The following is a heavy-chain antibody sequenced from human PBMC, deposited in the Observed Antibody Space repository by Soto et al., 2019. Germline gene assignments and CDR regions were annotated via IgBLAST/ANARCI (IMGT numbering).Heavy chain of an antibody. V-gene: IGHV4-39*01. CDR1: GGPIYSSSYS. CDR3: VRQANFHGNNRFFDY. J-gene: IGHJ4*02. Sequence: PSETLSLTCVVSGGPIYSSSYSWGWIRHAPGKGLGWIGSIYYSGSTYYNPSLKSRVTISVDTSKSQFSLQLTSVTAADTAVYYCVRQANFHGNNRFFDYWGKGTLVTVSS. D-gene: IGHD1-20*01. CDR2: IYYSGST.